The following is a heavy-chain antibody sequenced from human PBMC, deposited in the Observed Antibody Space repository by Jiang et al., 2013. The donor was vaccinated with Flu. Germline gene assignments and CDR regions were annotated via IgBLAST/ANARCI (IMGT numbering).Heavy chain of an antibody. CDR2: IYPGDSDT. V-gene: IGHV5-51*01. CDR1: SYW. CDR3: ARHGSPYSSGYPKGDY. J-gene: IGHJ4*02. D-gene: IGHD6-19*01. Sequence: SYWIGWVRQMPGKGLEWMGIIYPGDSDTRYSRPSQGQVTISADKSISTAYLQWSSLKASDTAMYYCARHGSPYSSGYPKGDYWGQGTLVTVSS.